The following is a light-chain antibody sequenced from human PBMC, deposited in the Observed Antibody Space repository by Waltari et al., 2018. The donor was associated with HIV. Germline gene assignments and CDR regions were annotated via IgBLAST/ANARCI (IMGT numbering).Light chain of an antibody. CDR2: GAS. J-gene: IGKJ2*01. V-gene: IGKV3-20*01. CDR1: QSVTGAF. CDR3: QQYGSSPYT. Sequence: ELVLTQSPGTLSLSPGDRATLPCRASQSVTGAFLAWYQQKRGQAPRLLIYGASSRATGIPDRFSGGGSGTDFTLTISRLEPEDFAVYYCQQYGSSPYTFGQGTKLEIK.